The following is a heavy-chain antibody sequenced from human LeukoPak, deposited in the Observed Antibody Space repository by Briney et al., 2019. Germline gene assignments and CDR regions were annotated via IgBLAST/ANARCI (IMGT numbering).Heavy chain of an antibody. V-gene: IGHV3-74*01. CDR2: ITDGTTT. J-gene: IGHJ4*02. Sequence: GASLRLSCAASGFTFTTHWFHWVRQAPGKGLVWVSRITDGTTTNYADSVKGRFTISRDSTKSTLYLQMNSLRAEDTAVYYCERSFSGPADYWGQGTQVTVSS. D-gene: IGHD3-10*01. CDR3: ERSFSGPADY. CDR1: GFTFTTHW.